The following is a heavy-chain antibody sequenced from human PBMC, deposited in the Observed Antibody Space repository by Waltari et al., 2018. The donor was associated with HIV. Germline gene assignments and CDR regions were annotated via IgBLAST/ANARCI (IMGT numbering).Heavy chain of an antibody. CDR3: ARGPESGAFDY. CDR1: GLTFASSD. D-gene: IGHD2-15*01. V-gene: IGHV3-30*03. CDR2: ILPDGSKS. J-gene: IGHJ4*02. Sequence: QVQLVESGGSVVQPGRSLRLSCAASGLTFASSDMHFLRQAPGKGGAWGAPILPDGSKSYYADSVKGRFTSARDNYKNTLYLQMNSLRAEDTAVYYCARGPESGAFDYWGQGNLVTVSS.